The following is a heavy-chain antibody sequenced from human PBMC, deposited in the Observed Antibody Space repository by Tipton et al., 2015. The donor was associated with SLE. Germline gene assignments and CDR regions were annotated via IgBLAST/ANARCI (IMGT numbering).Heavy chain of an antibody. V-gene: IGHV1-18*01. CDR2: ISAYNGNT. CDR3: ARDLPLPLIVVVVAADGGYYYGMDV. D-gene: IGHD2-15*01. Sequence: QVQLVQSGAEVKKPGASVKVSCKASGYTFTSYGISWVRQAPGQGLEWMGWISAYNGNTNYAQKLQGRVTMTTDTSTSTAYMELRSLRSDDTAVYYCARDLPLPLIVVVVAADGGYYYGMDVWGQGTTVTVSS. CDR1: GYTFTSYG. J-gene: IGHJ6*02.